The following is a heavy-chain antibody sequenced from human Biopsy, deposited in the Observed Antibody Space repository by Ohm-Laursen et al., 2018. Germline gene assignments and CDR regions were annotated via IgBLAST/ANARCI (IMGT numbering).Heavy chain of an antibody. CDR3: AREGRDY. Sequence: SLRLPCAASGSTVSSTYMSWVRQAPGKGLEWVSVIYTGGSTFYADSVKGRFTISRDKSKNTLYLQMNNLTAEDTAVYYCAREGRDYWGQGTLVTVSS. J-gene: IGHJ4*02. CDR2: IYTGGST. CDR1: GSTVSSTY. V-gene: IGHV3-53*01.